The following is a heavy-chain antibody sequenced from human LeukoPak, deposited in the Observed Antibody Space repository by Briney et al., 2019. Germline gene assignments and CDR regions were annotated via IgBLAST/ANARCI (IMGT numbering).Heavy chain of an antibody. V-gene: IGHV4-34*01. CDR1: GGSFSAYY. J-gene: IGHJ5*02. CDR2: INHSGST. CDR3: ARGEYGNQRSSKWFDP. D-gene: IGHD4-11*01. Sequence: SETLSLTCAVYGGSFSAYYWTWIRQPPGKGLEWIGEINHSGSTNYNPSLKSRVTISIDTSKNQFSLKLRSVTAADTAVYYCARGEYGNQRSSKWFDPWGQGTLVTVSS.